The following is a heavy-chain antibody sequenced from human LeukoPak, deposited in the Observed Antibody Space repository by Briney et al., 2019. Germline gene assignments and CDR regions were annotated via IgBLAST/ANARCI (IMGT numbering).Heavy chain of an antibody. Sequence: GGSLRLSCAASGFTFGSYGMTWVRQAPGKGLEWVSYISSSSSTIYYADSVKGRFTISRDNSKNTLYLQMNSLRAEDTAVYYCAKVSGGYYDSSGYFDYWGQGTLVTVSS. CDR3: AKVSGGYYDSSGYFDY. CDR2: ISSSSSTI. V-gene: IGHV3-48*01. CDR1: GFTFGSYG. J-gene: IGHJ4*02. D-gene: IGHD3-22*01.